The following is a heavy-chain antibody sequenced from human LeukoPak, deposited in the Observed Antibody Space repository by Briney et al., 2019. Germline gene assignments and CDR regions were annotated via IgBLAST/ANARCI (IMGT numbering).Heavy chain of an antibody. Sequence: PGGSLRLSCAASGFTFSSYSVNWVRQAPGKGLAWVSSISGSGRYVFYADSLKGRFTVSRDNAKNSLYLQMNSLRAEDTAVYYCARDFHGMDVWGQGTRSPSP. CDR3: ARDFHGMDV. CDR2: ISGSGRYV. V-gene: IGHV3-21*01. CDR1: GFTFSSYS. J-gene: IGHJ6*02.